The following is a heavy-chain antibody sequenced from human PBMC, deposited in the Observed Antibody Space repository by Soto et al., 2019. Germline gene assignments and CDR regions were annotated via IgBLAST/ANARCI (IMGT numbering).Heavy chain of an antibody. CDR1: GYSFTSYA. J-gene: IGHJ4*01. V-gene: IGHV1-3*01. CDR3: ARAAYYYESSGYYPGDY. D-gene: IGHD3-22*01. Sequence: ASVKVSCKASGYSFTSYAIHWMRQAPGQRLEWMGWINAGNGNTKVPQKLQGGVTFTRDTSASTVYMEVSSLRSEDTAVYYCARAAYYYESSGYYPGDYWGQ. CDR2: INAGNGNT.